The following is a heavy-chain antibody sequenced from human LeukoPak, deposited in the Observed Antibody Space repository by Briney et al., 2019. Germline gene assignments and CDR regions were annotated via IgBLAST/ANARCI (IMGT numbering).Heavy chain of an antibody. V-gene: IGHV4-39*01. Sequence: SETLSLTCTVSGGSISSSSYYWGWIRQPPGKGLEWIGSIYYSGSTYYNPSLKGRVTISVDTSKNQFSLKLSSVTAADTAVYYCARRAANPGWYFDLWGRGTLVTVSS. CDR1: GGSISSSSYY. CDR2: IYYSGST. J-gene: IGHJ2*01. CDR3: ARRAANPGWYFDL.